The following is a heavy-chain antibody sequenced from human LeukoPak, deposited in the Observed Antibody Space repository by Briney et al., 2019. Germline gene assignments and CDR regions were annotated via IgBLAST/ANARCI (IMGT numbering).Heavy chain of an antibody. CDR1: GGTFSSYA. Sequence: ASVTVSFKASGGTFSSYAISWVRQAPGQGLEWMGGIIPIFGTANYAQKFQGRVTITTDESTSTAYMELSSLRSEDTAVYYCARDRDILTGYYSSWGQGTLVTVSS. CDR2: IIPIFGTA. J-gene: IGHJ4*02. D-gene: IGHD3-9*01. V-gene: IGHV1-69*05. CDR3: ARDRDILTGYYSS.